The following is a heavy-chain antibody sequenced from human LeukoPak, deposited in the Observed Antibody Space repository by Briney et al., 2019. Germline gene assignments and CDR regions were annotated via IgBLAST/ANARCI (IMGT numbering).Heavy chain of an antibody. D-gene: IGHD6-13*01. J-gene: IGHJ4*02. CDR1: GFPFSDYY. V-gene: IGHV3-7*03. Sequence: PGGSLRLSCAASGFPFSDYYMSWVRQAPGKGLEWVANIKQDESEKYYVDSVKGRFTISRDNSKNTLYLQMNSLRAEDTAVYYCAKIPQHSSSWHEGRYFDYWGQGTLVTVSS. CDR3: AKIPQHSSSWHEGRYFDY. CDR2: IKQDESEK.